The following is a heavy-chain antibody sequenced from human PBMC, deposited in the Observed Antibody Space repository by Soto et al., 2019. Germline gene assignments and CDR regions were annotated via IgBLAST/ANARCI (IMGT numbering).Heavy chain of an antibody. J-gene: IGHJ4*02. CDR3: AKGSIEYSASVDN. CDR1: GFSFSSYA. D-gene: IGHD5-12*01. Sequence: DVQLLESGGGLVQPGGSLRLSCAASGFSFSSYAMVWVRRAPGKGLEWVAVISARGGRSYFADSAKGRFTLSRDNAKNVLSLEMNSLRAEETAIYFCAKGSIEYSASVDNWGQGPMVVVSS. V-gene: IGHV3-23*01. CDR2: ISARGGRS.